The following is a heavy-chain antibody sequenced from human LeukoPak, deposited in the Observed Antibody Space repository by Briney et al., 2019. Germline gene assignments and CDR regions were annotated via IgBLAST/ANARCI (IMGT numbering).Heavy chain of an antibody. CDR3: ARGAVAVLRSWFDP. CDR2: INPSGGST. Sequence: ASVKVSCKASGYTFASYYMHWVRLAPGQGLEWMGVINPSGGSTSYAQKFEGRVTVTRDTSTSTVSMELSSLRSEDTAVYYCARGAVAVLRSWFDPWGQGTMVIVSS. V-gene: IGHV1-46*01. J-gene: IGHJ5*02. D-gene: IGHD6-19*01. CDR1: GYTFASYY.